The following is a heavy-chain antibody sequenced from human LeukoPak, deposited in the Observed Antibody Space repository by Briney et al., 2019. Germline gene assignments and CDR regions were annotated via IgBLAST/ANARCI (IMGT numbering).Heavy chain of an antibody. D-gene: IGHD4-17*01. CDR2: ISSSSYHI. CDR1: GFTFATDS. J-gene: IGHJ4*02. Sequence: GGSLRLSCAASGFTFATDSMNWVRQAPGKGLEWVSSISSSSYHIYYADSVKGRFTISRDNAKNSLYLQMNSLRAEDTAVYYCARAPTDDYGDYSFDYWGQGTLVTVSS. V-gene: IGHV3-21*01. CDR3: ARAPTDDYGDYSFDY.